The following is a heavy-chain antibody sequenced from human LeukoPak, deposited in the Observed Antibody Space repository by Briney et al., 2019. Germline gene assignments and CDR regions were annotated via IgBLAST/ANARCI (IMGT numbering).Heavy chain of an antibody. V-gene: IGHV3-64*01. J-gene: IGHJ4*02. CDR3: ARGGSMIVMGPDY. CDR2: ISSNGGST. D-gene: IGHD3-22*01. Sequence: PGGSLRLSCAASGFTFSTYAMHWVRQAPGKGLEYVSAISSNGGSTFYANFLKGRFTISRDNSKNMLYLQMGSLRVEDMAVYYCARGGSMIVMGPDYWGQGTLVTVSS. CDR1: GFTFSTYA.